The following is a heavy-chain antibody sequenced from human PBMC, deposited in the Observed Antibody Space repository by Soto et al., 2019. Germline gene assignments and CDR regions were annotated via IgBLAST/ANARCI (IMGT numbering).Heavy chain of an antibody. V-gene: IGHV4-61*01. D-gene: IGHD6-13*01. J-gene: IGHJ6*02. CDR3: ARVDIAATGNDYYYGMDV. Sequence: SETLSLTCTVSGGSVSSGSYYWSWIRQPPGKGLEWIGYIYYSGSTNSNPSLKSRVTISVDTSKNQLSLKLRSVTAADTAVYYCARVDIAATGNDYYYGMDVWGQGTTVTVSS. CDR2: IYYSGST. CDR1: GGSVSSGSYY.